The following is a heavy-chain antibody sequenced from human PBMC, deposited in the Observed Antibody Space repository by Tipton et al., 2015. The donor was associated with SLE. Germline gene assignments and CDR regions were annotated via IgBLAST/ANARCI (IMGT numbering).Heavy chain of an antibody. CDR2: ISGSGGST. V-gene: IGHV3-23*01. CDR1: GFSFSSYW. D-gene: IGHD3-22*01. J-gene: IGHJ4*02. Sequence: GSLRLSCAASGFSFSSYWMHWVRQAPGKGLEWVSAISGSGGSTYYADSVKGRFTISRDNSKNTLYLQMNSLRAEDTAVYYCAKDRTYYYDSSGYYSVYFDYWGQGTLVTVSS. CDR3: AKDRTYYYDSSGYYSVYFDY.